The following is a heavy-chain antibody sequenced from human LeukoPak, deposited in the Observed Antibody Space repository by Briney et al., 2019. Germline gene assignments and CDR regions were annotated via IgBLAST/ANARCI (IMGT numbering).Heavy chain of an antibody. Sequence: SETLSLTCTVSGDAISSYYWSWVRQPPGKGLEWIGYIYYSGSTNYDPSLRSRVSISIDTSKKQFSLRLTSVTAADTAVYYCARGSGGLRLGELSPEIDDWGQGTLVTVST. J-gene: IGHJ4*02. CDR2: IYYSGST. D-gene: IGHD3-16*02. CDR3: ARGSGGLRLGELSPEIDD. V-gene: IGHV4-59*01. CDR1: GDAISSYY.